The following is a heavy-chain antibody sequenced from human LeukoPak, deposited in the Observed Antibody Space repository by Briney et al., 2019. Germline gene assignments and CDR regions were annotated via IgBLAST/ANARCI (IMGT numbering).Heavy chain of an antibody. CDR1: GGTFSSYA. CDR2: IIPIFGTA. V-gene: IGHV1-69*13. Sequence: AASVKVSCKASGGTFSSYAISWVRQAPGQGLEWMGGIIPIFGTANYAQKFQGRVTITADESTSTAYMELSSLRSEDTAVYYCARDRDGDYKPYYYYYGMDVWGQGTTVTVSS. D-gene: IGHD4-17*01. CDR3: ARDRDGDYKPYYYYYGMDV. J-gene: IGHJ6*02.